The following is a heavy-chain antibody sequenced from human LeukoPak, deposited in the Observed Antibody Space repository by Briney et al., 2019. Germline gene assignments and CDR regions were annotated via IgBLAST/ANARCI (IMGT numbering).Heavy chain of an antibody. D-gene: IGHD6-13*01. CDR2: ISYDGSNK. CDR1: GFTFNSYA. V-gene: IGHV3-30-3*01. CDR3: ARSVQQLAYYFDY. Sequence: PGRSLRLSCAASGFTFNSYAMHCAPQAPGKGLECVAVISYDGSNKHYADSVKGRFTISRDNSKNALYLQMNSLRAEDTAVYYCARSVQQLAYYFDYWGQGTLVTVSS. J-gene: IGHJ4*02.